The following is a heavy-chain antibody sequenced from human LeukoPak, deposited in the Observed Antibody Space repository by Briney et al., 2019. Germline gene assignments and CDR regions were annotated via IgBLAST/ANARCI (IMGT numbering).Heavy chain of an antibody. CDR3: ARGRRWQQSPFDY. CDR1: GGAISSYF. Sequence: SETLSLTCTLSGGAISSYFWSWIRQPPGKGLEWIGYIQNSGNSNYNSSLKSRVTISVDTSQNHFSLKVSSVTAADTAVYYCARGRRWQQSPFDYWGRGTLVTVSS. J-gene: IGHJ4*02. CDR2: IQNSGNS. V-gene: IGHV4-59*01. D-gene: IGHD5-24*01.